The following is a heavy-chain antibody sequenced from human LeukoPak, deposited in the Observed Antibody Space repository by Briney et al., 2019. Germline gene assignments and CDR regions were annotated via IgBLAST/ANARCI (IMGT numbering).Heavy chain of an antibody. D-gene: IGHD4-11*01. CDR3: ARDPINSNYDYYYYYMDV. V-gene: IGHV1-2*02. Sequence: ASVKVSCKASGYTFTGYYMHWVRQAPGQGLEWMGWINPNSGGTNYAQKFQGRVTMTRDTSISTAYMELSRLRSDGTAVYYCARDPINSNYDYYYYYMDVWGKGTTVTVSS. CDR2: INPNSGGT. J-gene: IGHJ6*03. CDR1: GYTFTGYY.